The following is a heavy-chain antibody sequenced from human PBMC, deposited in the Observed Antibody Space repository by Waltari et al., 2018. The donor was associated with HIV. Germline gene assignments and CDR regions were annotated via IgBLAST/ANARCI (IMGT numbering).Heavy chain of an antibody. Sequence: QVQLVQSGAEVQQPGASVKLSCKASGYLFNNHDINWVRQATGQGLEWMGWMNPNSRNTGYAQKFQGRVTMTRDTSITTAYMELSSLKSEDTAVYYCARAVNAVGAPHWFAPWGQGTLVTVSS. CDR2: MNPNSRNT. D-gene: IGHD1-26*01. CDR3: ARAVNAVGAPHWFAP. J-gene: IGHJ5*02. V-gene: IGHV1-8*01. CDR1: GYLFNNHD.